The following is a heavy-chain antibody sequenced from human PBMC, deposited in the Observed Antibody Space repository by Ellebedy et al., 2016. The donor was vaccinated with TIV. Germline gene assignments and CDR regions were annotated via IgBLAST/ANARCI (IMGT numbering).Heavy chain of an antibody. Sequence: PGGSLRLSCIASGFNFRSYWMTWVRQAPGKGLEWVANIRQEGDEKYYVDSVKGRFTISRDNADNSLFLQMNSLRAEDTAVYYCARRGSYGDYAVQINSWFDTWGRGTLVAVSS. CDR2: IRQEGDEK. CDR3: ARRGSYGDYAVQINSWFDT. J-gene: IGHJ5*02. V-gene: IGHV3-7*01. D-gene: IGHD4-17*01. CDR1: GFNFRSYW.